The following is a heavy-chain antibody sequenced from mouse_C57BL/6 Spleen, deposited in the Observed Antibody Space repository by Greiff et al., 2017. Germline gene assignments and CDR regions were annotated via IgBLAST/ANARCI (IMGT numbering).Heavy chain of an antibody. V-gene: IGHV1-42*01. J-gene: IGHJ3*01. CDR1: GYSFTGYY. D-gene: IGHD2-4*01. CDR2: INPSTGGT. CDR3: AIYYDYPFAY. Sequence: EVQLQQSGPELVKPGASVKISCKASGYSFTGYYMNWVKQSPEKSLEWIGEINPSTGGTTYNQKFKAKATLTVDKSSSTAYMQLKSLTSEDSAVYYCAIYYDYPFAYWGQGTLVTVSA.